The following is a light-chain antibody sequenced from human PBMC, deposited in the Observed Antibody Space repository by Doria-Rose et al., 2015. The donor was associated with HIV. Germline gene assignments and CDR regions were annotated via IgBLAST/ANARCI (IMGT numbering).Light chain of an antibody. J-gene: IGKJ3*01. CDR1: QSLLYTSKNY. Sequence: DIQMTQSPESLGMSLGERATLNCKSNQSLLYTSKNYLAWYQQKPGQPPKWLIDWASTLQSGVPARFSGSGSGTDFTLTISSLEAEDVAVYYCQQYYDTPSFGPGTTVDIK. CDR3: QQYYDTPS. V-gene: IGKV4-1*01. CDR2: WAS.